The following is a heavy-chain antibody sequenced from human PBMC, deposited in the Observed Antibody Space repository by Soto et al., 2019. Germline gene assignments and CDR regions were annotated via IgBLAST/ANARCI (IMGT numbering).Heavy chain of an antibody. J-gene: IGHJ4*02. D-gene: IGHD1-26*01. V-gene: IGHV3-7*05. Sequence: EVQLVESGGGLVQPGGSLRLSCAASGFSFSTYWMNWVRQAPGKGLEWVANIDHDGGTRGYVASVKGRFTISRDNAKNSLYLQMTSLGVDDTALYYCASDLYSGTSDYWGQGTLVTVSS. CDR1: GFSFSTYW. CDR2: IDHDGGTR. CDR3: ASDLYSGTSDY.